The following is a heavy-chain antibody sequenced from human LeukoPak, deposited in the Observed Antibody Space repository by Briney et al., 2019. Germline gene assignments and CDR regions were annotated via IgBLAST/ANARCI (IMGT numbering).Heavy chain of an antibody. Sequence: ASVKVSCKASGYTFTSYDINWARQATGQGLEWMGWMNPSSGNTGYTQKFQGRVTMTRNTSISTAYMELSSLRSEDTAVYFCARVRSAFDIYYWGQGTLVTVSS. J-gene: IGHJ4*02. D-gene: IGHD3-9*01. CDR2: MNPSSGNT. CDR1: GYTFTSYD. V-gene: IGHV1-8*01. CDR3: ARVRSAFDIYY.